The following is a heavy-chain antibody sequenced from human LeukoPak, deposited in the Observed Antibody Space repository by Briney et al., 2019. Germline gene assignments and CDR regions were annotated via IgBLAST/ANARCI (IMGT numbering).Heavy chain of an antibody. CDR3: AKDYTVFGVVITNFDY. V-gene: IGHV3-30*02. Sequence: GGSLRLSCTASGFTFSSYGMHWVRQAPGKGLEWVAFIRYDGSNKYYADSVKGGFTISRDNSKNTVYLQMNSLRAEDTAVYYCAKDYTVFGVVITNFDYWGQGTLVTVSS. CDR1: GFTFSSYG. J-gene: IGHJ4*02. CDR2: IRYDGSNK. D-gene: IGHD3-3*01.